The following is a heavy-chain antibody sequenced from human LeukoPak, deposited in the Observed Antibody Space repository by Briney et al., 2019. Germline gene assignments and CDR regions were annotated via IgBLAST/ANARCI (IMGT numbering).Heavy chain of an antibody. V-gene: IGHV5-51*01. J-gene: IGHJ5*02. Sequence: GESLKISCKGSGYDSGYSLTSHWIAWVRQMPGKGLEWMGIIYPRDSKTIYSPSFQGQVTISVDTSINTAYLQWISLKASDTAMYYCARPHSYESSRFDPWGQGTLVTVSS. D-gene: IGHD3-22*01. CDR2: IYPRDSKT. CDR1: GYSLTSHW. CDR3: ARPHSYESSRFDP.